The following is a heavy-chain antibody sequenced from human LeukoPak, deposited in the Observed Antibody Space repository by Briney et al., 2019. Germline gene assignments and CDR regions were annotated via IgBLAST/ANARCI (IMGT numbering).Heavy chain of an antibody. D-gene: IGHD6-19*01. CDR2: ISYDGSNK. V-gene: IGHV3-30*18. CDR1: GFTFSSYG. Sequence: GGSLRLSCAASGFTFSSYGMHWVRQAPGKGLEWVAVISYDGSNKYYADSVKGRFTISRDNSKNTLYLQMNSLRAEDTAVYYCAKDHWQWLVPGSLFDYWGQGTLVTVSS. CDR3: AKDHWQWLVPGSLFDY. J-gene: IGHJ4*02.